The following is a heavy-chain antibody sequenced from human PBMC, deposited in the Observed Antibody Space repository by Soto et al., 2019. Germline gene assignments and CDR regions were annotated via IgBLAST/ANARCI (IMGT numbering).Heavy chain of an antibody. D-gene: IGHD1-26*01. CDR2: IIPIFGTA. J-gene: IGHJ4*02. CDR1: GRTFSRYA. CDR3: ARDGRDGSIY. V-gene: IGHV1-69*01. Sequence: QVQLVQSGAEVKKPGSSVKVSCNASGRTFSRYAISWVRQAPGQGLEWMGGIIPIFGTANYAQKFQGRVTITADDSTITAYMEMSSLRSEDTDVYYCARDGRDGSIYWGQGTLVTVSS.